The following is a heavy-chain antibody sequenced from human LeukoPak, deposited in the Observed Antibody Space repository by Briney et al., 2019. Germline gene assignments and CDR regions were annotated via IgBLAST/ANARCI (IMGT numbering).Heavy chain of an antibody. CDR3: ASSPWIQLWFEY. V-gene: IGHV4-39*01. J-gene: IGHJ4*02. D-gene: IGHD5-18*01. CDR2: IYYSGST. CDR1: GGSISSSSYY. Sequence: SETLSLTCTVSGGSISSSSYYWGWIRQPPGKGLEWIGSIYYSGSTYYNPSLKSRVTISVDTSKIQFSLKLSSVTAADTAVYYCASSPWIQLWFEYWGQGTLVTVSS.